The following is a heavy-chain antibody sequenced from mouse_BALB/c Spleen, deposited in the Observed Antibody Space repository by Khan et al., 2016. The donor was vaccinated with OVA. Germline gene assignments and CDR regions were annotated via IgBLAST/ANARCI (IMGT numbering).Heavy chain of an antibody. D-gene: IGHD2-10*01. CDR1: GFSLTNYG. CDR2: IWSDGST. CDR3: SRQPYYHYNVMDF. V-gene: IGHV2-6-1*01. Sequence: QVQLKESGPGLVAPSQSLSITCTISGFSLTNYGVHWVRQPPGKGLEWLVVIWSDGSTTYYSALKSSLTITKDNSKSQVFLKMISLQTDDTAIYFCSRQPYYHYNVMDFWGQGTSVTVAS. J-gene: IGHJ4*01.